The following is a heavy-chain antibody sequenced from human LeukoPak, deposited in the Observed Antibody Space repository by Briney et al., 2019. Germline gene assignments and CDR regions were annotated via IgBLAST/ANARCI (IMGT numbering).Heavy chain of an antibody. D-gene: IGHD3-22*01. J-gene: IGHJ3*02. CDR3: ASQNSGYALAFDI. CDR2: FSGSGGNT. V-gene: IGHV3-23*01. CDR1: GFTFSSYA. Sequence: GGSLRLSCAASGFTFSSYAMSWVRQAPGKGLEWVSTFSGSGGNTYYADSVKGRFTISRDNSKNTLYLQMNSLRAEDTAVYYCASQNSGYALAFDIWGQGTMVTVSS.